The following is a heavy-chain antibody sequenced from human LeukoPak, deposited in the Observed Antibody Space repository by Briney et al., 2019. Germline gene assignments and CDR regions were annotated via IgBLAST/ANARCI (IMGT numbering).Heavy chain of an antibody. J-gene: IGHJ4*02. CDR2: IKSKTDGGTT. Sequence: PGGSLRLSCAASGFTFSNAWMNWVRQAPGKGLEWAGRIKSKTDGGTTDYAAPVKGRFTISRDDSKNTLYLQMNSLKTEDTAVYYCTTNSVRLQPVYWGQGTLVTVSS. V-gene: IGHV3-15*07. CDR3: TTNSVRLQPVY. D-gene: IGHD5-24*01. CDR1: GFTFSNAW.